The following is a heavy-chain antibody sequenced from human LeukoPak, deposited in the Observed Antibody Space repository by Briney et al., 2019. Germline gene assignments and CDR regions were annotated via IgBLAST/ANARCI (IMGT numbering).Heavy chain of an antibody. Sequence: ASVKVSCKASGGTFSSYAISWVRQAPGQGLEWMGWINPNSGGTNYAQKFQGRVTMTRDTSISTAYMELSRLRSDDTAVYYCARDAPVDTAMALGIVDYWGQGTLVTVSS. CDR3: ARDAPVDTAMALGIVDY. CDR1: GGTFSSYA. D-gene: IGHD5-18*01. V-gene: IGHV1-2*02. CDR2: INPNSGGT. J-gene: IGHJ4*02.